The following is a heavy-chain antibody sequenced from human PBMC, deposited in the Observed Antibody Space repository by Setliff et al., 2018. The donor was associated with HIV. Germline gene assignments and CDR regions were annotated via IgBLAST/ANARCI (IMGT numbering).Heavy chain of an antibody. V-gene: IGHV4-4*02. J-gene: IGHJ3*01. CDR1: GDSVTSRNW. Sequence: SQTLSLTCVVSGDSVTSRNWWSWVRQAPGKGLDWIGEIYHNGITNYNPSLKSRLIMSLDKSKNEISLKLSSVTAADTAAYYCARGGDYYDSTGARAGFDFWGQGTMVT. CDR2: IYHNGIT. CDR3: ARGGDYYDSTGARAGFDF. D-gene: IGHD3-22*01.